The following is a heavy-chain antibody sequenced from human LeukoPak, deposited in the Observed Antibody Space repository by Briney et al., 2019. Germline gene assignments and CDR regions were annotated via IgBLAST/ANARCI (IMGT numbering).Heavy chain of an antibody. J-gene: IGHJ4*02. CDR3: ASFKGGSGSYYFDY. CDR2: INHSGST. Sequence: SETLSLTCAVYGGSFSGYYWSWVRQPPGKGLEWIGEINHSGSTNYNPSLKSRVTISVDTSKNQFSLKLSSVTAADTAVYYCASFKGGSGSYYFDYWGQGTLVTVSS. V-gene: IGHV4-34*01. D-gene: IGHD3-10*01. CDR1: GGSFSGYY.